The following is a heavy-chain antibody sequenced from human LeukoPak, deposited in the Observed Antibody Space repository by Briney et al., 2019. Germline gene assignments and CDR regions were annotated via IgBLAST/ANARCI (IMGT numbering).Heavy chain of an antibody. Sequence: PSETLSLTCTVSGGSISSSSYYWGWIHQPPGKGLEWIGSIYYSGSTYYNPSLKSRVTISVDTSKNQFSLKLSSVTAADTAVYYCVRSGYCSGGSCYSGGLNWFDPWGQGTLVTVSS. V-gene: IGHV4-39*01. CDR1: GGSISSSSYY. D-gene: IGHD2-15*01. CDR2: IYYSGST. J-gene: IGHJ5*02. CDR3: VRSGYCSGGSCYSGGLNWFDP.